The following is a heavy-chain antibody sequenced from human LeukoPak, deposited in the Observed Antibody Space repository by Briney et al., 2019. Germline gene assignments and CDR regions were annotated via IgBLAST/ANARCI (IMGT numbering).Heavy chain of an antibody. CDR1: GFTVSSNY. V-gene: IGHV3-66*01. Sequence: GGSLRLSCAASGFTVSSNYMSWVRQAPGKGLEWVSVIYSGGSTYYADSVKGRFTISRDNAKHSLYLQMNSLRAEDTAVYYCARDYYTDAFDIWGQGTMVTVSS. D-gene: IGHD3-22*01. CDR3: ARDYYTDAFDI. CDR2: IYSGGST. J-gene: IGHJ3*02.